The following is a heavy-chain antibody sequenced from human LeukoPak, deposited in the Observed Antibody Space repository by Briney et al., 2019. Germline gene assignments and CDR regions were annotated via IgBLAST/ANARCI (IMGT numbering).Heavy chain of an antibody. CDR2: IYHSGST. V-gene: IGHV4-4*02. CDR1: GGSISSSNW. D-gene: IGHD5-12*01. CDR3: ARVGRGYSGYDYFVGY. J-gene: IGHJ4*02. Sequence: PSGTLSLTCAVSGGSISSSNWWSWVRQPPGKGLEWIGEIYHSGSTNYNPSLKSRVTISVDKSKNQFSLKLSSVTTADTAVYYCARVGRGYSGYDYFVGYWGQGTLVTVSS.